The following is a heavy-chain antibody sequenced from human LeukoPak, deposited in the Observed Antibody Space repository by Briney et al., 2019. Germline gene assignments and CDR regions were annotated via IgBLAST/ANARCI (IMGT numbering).Heavy chain of an antibody. CDR3: ARDARSGSYFYDH. D-gene: IGHD1-26*01. CDR2: ISGYNGNT. CDR1: GYTFFSYG. J-gene: IGHJ5*02. Sequence: GASVKVSCKASGYTFFSYGISWVRQAPGQGLEWMGWISGYNGNTHYAQKVQGRVTMTTDTSTSTAYMELRSLRSDDTAVYYCARDARSGSYFYDHWGQGTLVTVSS. V-gene: IGHV1-18*01.